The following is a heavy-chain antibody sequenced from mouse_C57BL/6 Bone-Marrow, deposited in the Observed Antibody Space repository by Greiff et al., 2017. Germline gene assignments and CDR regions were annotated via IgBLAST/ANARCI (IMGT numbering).Heavy chain of an antibody. CDR2: ITHSGET. V-gene: IGHV12-3*01. J-gene: IGHJ1*03. D-gene: IGHD1-1*01. CDR3: AGDRSGTTVVARSYWYFDV. Sequence: QVQLKESGPGLVKPSQSLFLTCSITGFPITSGYYWIWIRQSPGKPLEWMGYITHSGETFYNPSLQSPISITRETSKNQFFLQLNSVTTEDTAMYYCAGDRSGTTVVARSYWYFDVWGTGTTVTVSS. CDR1: GFPITSGYY.